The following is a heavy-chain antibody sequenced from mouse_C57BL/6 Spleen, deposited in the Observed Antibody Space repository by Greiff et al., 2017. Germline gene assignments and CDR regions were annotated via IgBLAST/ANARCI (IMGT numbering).Heavy chain of an antibody. Sequence: VQLQQSGPELVKPGDSVKISCKASGYSFTGYFMNWVMQSHGKSLEWIGRINPYNGDTFYNQKFKGKATLTVDKSSSTAHMELRSLTSEDSAVYYWARDSGTVVALYYFDYWGQGTTLTVSS. D-gene: IGHD1-1*01. CDR2: INPYNGDT. V-gene: IGHV1-20*01. CDR3: ARDSGTVVALYYFDY. J-gene: IGHJ2*01. CDR1: GYSFTGYF.